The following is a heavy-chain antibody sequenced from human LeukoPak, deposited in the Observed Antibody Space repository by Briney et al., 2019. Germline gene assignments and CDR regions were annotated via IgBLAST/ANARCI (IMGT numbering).Heavy chain of an antibody. Sequence: GGSLILSCAASGFTFNLYGMHWVRQAPGKGLEWVEGMSYDEINQYYADSVKGRFTISRDNSKNTLFLQMNSLRAEDTAIYYCAKDRDYYGSGSDYWGQGTLVTVSS. CDR1: GFTFNLYG. V-gene: IGHV3-30*18. CDR3: AKDRDYYGSGSDY. D-gene: IGHD3-10*01. J-gene: IGHJ4*02. CDR2: MSYDEINQ.